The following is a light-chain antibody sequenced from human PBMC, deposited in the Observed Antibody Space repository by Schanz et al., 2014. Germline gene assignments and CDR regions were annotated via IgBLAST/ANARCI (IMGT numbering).Light chain of an antibody. CDR2: GAS. J-gene: IGKJ2*02. Sequence: EIVLTQSPGTVSLSPGERATLSCRASQSVSSTYLAWYQHKRGQAPRLVIYGASSRATGIPDRFSGSGSGTDFTLTISRLEPEDFAVYYCQQYGSSPCTFGQGTKLEI. CDR3: QQYGSSPCT. CDR1: QSVSSTY. V-gene: IGKV3-20*01.